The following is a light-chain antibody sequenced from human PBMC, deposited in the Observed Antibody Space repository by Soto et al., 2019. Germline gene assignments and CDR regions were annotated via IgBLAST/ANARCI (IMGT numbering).Light chain of an antibody. V-gene: IGKV3-20*01. CDR1: QRVTSVH. J-gene: IGKJ2*01. CDR3: QYYGASPLYT. CDR2: GAS. Sequence: EMVLTQSPGTLSLSPGNRATLSCRASQRVTSVHLAWYQQRPGQAPRLLIYGASNRATGVTERFTGSASGTDFNLTISRLGPEDSATYYCQYYGASPLYTFGRGTKLEIE.